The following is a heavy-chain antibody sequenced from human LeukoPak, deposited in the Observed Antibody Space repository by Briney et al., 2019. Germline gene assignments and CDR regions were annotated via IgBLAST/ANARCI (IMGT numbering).Heavy chain of an antibody. CDR2: INPSGGST. CDR3: ARESPNLTLTTVTTSWFDP. CDR1: GYTFTSYY. D-gene: IGHD4-17*01. J-gene: IGHJ5*02. Sequence: GASVKVSCKASGYTFTSYYMHWVRQAPGQGLEWLGIINPSGGSTSYAQKFQGRVTMTRDTSTSTVYMELSSLRSEDTAVYYCARESPNLTLTTVTTSWFDPWGQGTLVTVSS. V-gene: IGHV1-46*01.